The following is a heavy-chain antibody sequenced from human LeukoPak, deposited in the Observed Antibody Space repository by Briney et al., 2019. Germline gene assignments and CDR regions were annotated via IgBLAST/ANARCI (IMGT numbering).Heavy chain of an antibody. CDR2: ISRSGGST. Sequence: GGSLRLSCAASGFTFSNYAMTWVRQAPGKGLEWVSTISRSGGSTYYADSVKGRFTISRDNSKNTLYLRMNSLRADDTAVYYCAKDASYFDSSGYRGLDCWGQGTLVTVSS. CDR3: AKDASYFDSSGYRGLDC. V-gene: IGHV3-23*01. J-gene: IGHJ4*02. D-gene: IGHD3-22*01. CDR1: GFTFSNYA.